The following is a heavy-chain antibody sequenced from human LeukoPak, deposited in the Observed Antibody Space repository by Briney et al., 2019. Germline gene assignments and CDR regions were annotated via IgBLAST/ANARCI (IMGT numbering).Heavy chain of an antibody. CDR3: AKDDRWLQFCC. CDR1: GFTFSSHG. V-gene: IGHV3-23*01. D-gene: IGHD5-24*01. J-gene: IGHJ4*02. CDR2: IIPSGHTT. Sequence: GGTLRLSCAASGFTFSSHGMNWVRQAPGKGLEWVSGIIPSGHTTYYADSVRGRFTISRDNSRNTVYLQMNSLRAEDTAVYYCAKDDRWLQFCCWGQGTLVTVSA.